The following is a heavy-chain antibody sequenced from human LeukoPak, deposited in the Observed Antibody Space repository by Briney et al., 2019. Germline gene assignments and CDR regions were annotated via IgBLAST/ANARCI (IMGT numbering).Heavy chain of an antibody. V-gene: IGHV2-26*01. Sequence: ESGPTLVNPTETLTLTCTVSGFSLSNARMGVSWIRQPPGKALEWLAHIFSNDEKSYSPSLKSRLTITKDTSKNQVVLTVTNVDPVDTATYYCAHSRYNYGYLFDYWGQGTLVTVSS. D-gene: IGHD5-18*01. CDR2: IFSNDEK. J-gene: IGHJ4*02. CDR3: AHSRYNYGYLFDY. CDR1: GFSLSNARMG.